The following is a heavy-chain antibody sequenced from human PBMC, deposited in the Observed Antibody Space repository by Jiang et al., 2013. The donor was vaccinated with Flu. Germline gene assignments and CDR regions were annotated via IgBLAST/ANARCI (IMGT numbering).Heavy chain of an antibody. D-gene: IGHD6-13*01. CDR3: AREDSSLVGGFDY. V-gene: IGHV1-46*01. Sequence: FQGRVTMTRDTSTSTVYMELSSLRSEDTAVYYCAREDSSLVGGFDYWGQGTLVTVSS. J-gene: IGHJ4*02.